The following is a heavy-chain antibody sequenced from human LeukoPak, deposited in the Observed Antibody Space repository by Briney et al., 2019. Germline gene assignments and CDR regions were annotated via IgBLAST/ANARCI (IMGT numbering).Heavy chain of an antibody. CDR3: AKEYSSGWYGWFDP. CDR2: IWYDGSNK. CDR1: GFTFSSYG. J-gene: IGHJ5*02. Sequence: GRSLRLSCAASGFTFSSYGMHWVRQAPGKGLEWVAVIWYDGSNKYYADSVKGRFTISRDNSKNTLYLQMNSLRAEDTAVYYCAKEYSSGWYGWFDPWGQGTLVTVSS. V-gene: IGHV3-33*06. D-gene: IGHD6-19*01.